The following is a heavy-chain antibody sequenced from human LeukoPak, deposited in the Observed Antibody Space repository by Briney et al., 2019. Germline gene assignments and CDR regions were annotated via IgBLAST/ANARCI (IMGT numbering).Heavy chain of an antibody. D-gene: IGHD2-2*02. J-gene: IGHJ4*02. CDR3: ARSRLVVVPAAILY. CDR2: INPNSGGT. V-gene: IGHV1-2*02. CDR1: GYTFTGYY. Sequence: ASVKVSCKASGYTFTGYYMHWVRQAPGQGLEWMGWINPNSGGTNYAQKFQGRVTMTRDTSISTAYMELSRLRFDDTAVYYCARSRLVVVPAAILYWGQGTLVTVSS.